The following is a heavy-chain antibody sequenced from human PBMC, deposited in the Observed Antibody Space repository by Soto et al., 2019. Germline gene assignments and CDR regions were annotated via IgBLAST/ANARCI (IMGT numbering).Heavy chain of an antibody. J-gene: IGHJ6*02. CDR1: GFTFSSYA. D-gene: IGHD5-12*01. CDR3: ARDYCRFNSGYGFSMDV. Sequence: QVQLVESGGGVVQPGRSLRLSCAASGFTFSSYAMHWVRQAPGKGLEWVAVISYDGSNKYYAHSVKGRFTISRDNSKNTLYVQMNSLRAEDTAADYCARDYCRFNSGYGFSMDVWGQGTTVTVSS. V-gene: IGHV3-30-3*01. CDR2: ISYDGSNK.